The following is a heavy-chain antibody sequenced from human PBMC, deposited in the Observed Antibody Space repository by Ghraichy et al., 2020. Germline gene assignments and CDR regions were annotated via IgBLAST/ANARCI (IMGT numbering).Heavy chain of an antibody. Sequence: ASVKVSCKASGYTFTSYYMHWVRQAPGQGLEWMGIINPSGGSTSYAQKFQGRVTMTRDTSTSTVYMELSSLRSEDTAVYYCARVSGGYSYGRGPYYFDYWGQGTLVTVSS. J-gene: IGHJ4*02. CDR2: INPSGGST. CDR1: GYTFTSYY. V-gene: IGHV1-46*01. D-gene: IGHD5-18*01. CDR3: ARVSGGYSYGRGPYYFDY.